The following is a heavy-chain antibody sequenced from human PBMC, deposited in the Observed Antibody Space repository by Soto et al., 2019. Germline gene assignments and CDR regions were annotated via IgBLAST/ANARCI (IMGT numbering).Heavy chain of an antibody. Sequence: TLSRTRIVPGVGLTYGRYSWSWLRQSPEKGLGWLGYIGHLETTYYNPSFKSRLSLTIDRTRNQFSLSLSSMAAADKAVYYCATGGGYDSFDVWGQGTQVTVTS. J-gene: IGHJ4*02. CDR1: GVGLTYGRYS. CDR3: ATGGGYDSFDV. CDR2: IGHLETT. V-gene: IGHV4-30-2*06. D-gene: IGHD2-8*02.